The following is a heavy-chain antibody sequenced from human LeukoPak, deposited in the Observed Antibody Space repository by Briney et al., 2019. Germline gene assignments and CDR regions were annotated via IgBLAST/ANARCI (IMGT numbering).Heavy chain of an antibody. CDR2: IYCSGST. CDR3: ARGQSYCSGGSCYDNWFDP. D-gene: IGHD2-15*01. J-gene: IGHJ5*02. Sequence: SETLSLTCTVSGGSISSYYWSWIRQPPGKGLEWIGYIYCSGSTNYNPSLKSRVTISVDTSKNQFSLKLSSVTAADTAVYYCARGQSYCSGGSCYDNWFDPWGQGTLVTVSS. V-gene: IGHV4-59*01. CDR1: GGSISSYY.